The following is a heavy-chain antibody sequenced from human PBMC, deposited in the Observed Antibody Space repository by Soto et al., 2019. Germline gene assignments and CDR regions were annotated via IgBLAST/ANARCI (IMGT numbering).Heavy chain of an antibody. J-gene: IGHJ5*02. Sequence: SETLSLTCTVSGGSISSYYWSWIRQPPGKGLEWIGYIYYSGSTNYNPSLKSRVTISVDTSKNQISLQVRSATAADAAVYYCARDLKEYCSDGKCNWLDPWGQGTLVTVS. D-gene: IGHD2-15*01. V-gene: IGHV4-59*01. CDR2: IYYSGST. CDR1: GGSISSYY. CDR3: ARDLKEYCSDGKCNWLDP.